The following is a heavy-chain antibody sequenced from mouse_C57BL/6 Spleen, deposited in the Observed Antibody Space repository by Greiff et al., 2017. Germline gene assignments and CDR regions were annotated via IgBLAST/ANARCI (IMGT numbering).Heavy chain of an antibody. Sequence: QVQLQQPGAELVKPGASVTLSCKASGYTFTSYWMHWVKQRPGRGLEWIGRIDPNSGGTKYNEKFKSKATLTVDKPSSTAYMHLSSLTSEDSAVYYCARTLITTVVATSYWYFDVWGTGTTVTVSS. D-gene: IGHD1-1*01. V-gene: IGHV1-72*01. J-gene: IGHJ1*03. CDR3: ARTLITTVVATSYWYFDV. CDR2: IDPNSGGT. CDR1: GYTFTSYW.